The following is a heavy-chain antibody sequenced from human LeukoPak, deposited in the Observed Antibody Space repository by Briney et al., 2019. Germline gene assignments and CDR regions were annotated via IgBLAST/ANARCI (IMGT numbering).Heavy chain of an antibody. CDR2: ITSPVGHI. V-gene: IGHV3-21*01. Sequence: GGSLRLSCAASGFTFSTYSMNWVRQAPGKGLEWVSSITSPVGHIYYADSLKGRITISRDNARSSLYLQMNSLRAEDTAVYYCATEGRSSGWYGFDYWGQGTLVTVSS. CDR3: ATEGRSSGWYGFDY. J-gene: IGHJ4*02. D-gene: IGHD6-19*01. CDR1: GFTFSTYS.